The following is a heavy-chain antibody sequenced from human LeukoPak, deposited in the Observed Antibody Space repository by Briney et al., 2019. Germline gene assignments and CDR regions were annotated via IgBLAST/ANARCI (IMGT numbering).Heavy chain of an antibody. J-gene: IGHJ6*03. D-gene: IGHD6-13*01. CDR2: IIPMFGTA. CDR1: GGTFSSYA. CDR3: ARGIADSYMDV. Sequence: ASVKVSCKASGGTFSSYAISWVRQAPGQGLEWMGGIIPMFGTADYAQKFQGRLTITTDESTSTAYMELSSLRSEDTAVYYCARGIADSYMDVWGKGTTVTVSS. V-gene: IGHV1-69*05.